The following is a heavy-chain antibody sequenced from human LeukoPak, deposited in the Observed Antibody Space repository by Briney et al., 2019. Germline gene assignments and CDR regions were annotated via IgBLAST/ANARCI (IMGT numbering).Heavy chain of an antibody. Sequence: SSVTVSCKASGCTFSGYYMHWVRQAPGQGLEWMGWINLNRGGTIYAQKCQGRVTIIGGTSISTAYMELSRLRSDDTAVYYCARELSLAVPVQGYWGQGTLVTVSS. V-gene: IGHV1-2*02. CDR1: GCTFSGYY. CDR2: INLNRGGT. D-gene: IGHD6-19*01. CDR3: ARELSLAVPVQGY. J-gene: IGHJ4*02.